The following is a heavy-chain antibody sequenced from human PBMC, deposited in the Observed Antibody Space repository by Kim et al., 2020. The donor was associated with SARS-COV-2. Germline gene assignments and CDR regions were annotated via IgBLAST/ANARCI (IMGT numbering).Heavy chain of an antibody. V-gene: IGHV3-74*01. Sequence: GGSLRLSCAASGFTFSSYWMHWVRQAPGKGLVWVSRINSDGSSTSYADSVKGRFTISRDNAKNTLYLQMNSLRAEDTAVYYCARGVVRVYYYYGMDVWGQGTTVTVSS. D-gene: IGHD3-10*01. CDR1: GFTFSSYW. CDR2: INSDGSST. J-gene: IGHJ6*02. CDR3: ARGVVRVYYYYGMDV.